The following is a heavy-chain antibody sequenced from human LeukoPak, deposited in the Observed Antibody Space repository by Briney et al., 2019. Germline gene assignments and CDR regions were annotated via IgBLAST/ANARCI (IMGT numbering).Heavy chain of an antibody. V-gene: IGHV3-23*01. J-gene: IGHJ4*02. Sequence: GGSLRLSCVASGFTFSNFAMSWVRQAPGKGLEWVSSITSSGGTTWYAGSVKGQLTTSRDNSKNTLYLQLNSLRAEDTAVYYCARDRPNYYDTSGHYYRRDGDYWGQGTLVTVSS. CDR1: GFTFSNFA. CDR3: ARDRPNYYDTSGHYYRRDGDY. D-gene: IGHD3-22*01. CDR2: ITSSGGTT.